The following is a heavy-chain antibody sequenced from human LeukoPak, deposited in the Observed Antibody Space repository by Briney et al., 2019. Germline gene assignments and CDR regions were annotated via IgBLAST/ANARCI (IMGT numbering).Heavy chain of an antibody. V-gene: IGHV1-24*01. CDR2: FDPEDGET. Sequence: ASVKVSCKVSGYTLTELSMHWVRQAPGKGLEWMGGFDPEDGETIYAQKFQGRVTMTEDTSTDTAYMELSSLRSEDTAVYYCATTMVAGTSYWFDPWGQGTLVTVSS. CDR1: GYTLTELS. J-gene: IGHJ5*02. CDR3: ATTMVAGTSYWFDP. D-gene: IGHD6-19*01.